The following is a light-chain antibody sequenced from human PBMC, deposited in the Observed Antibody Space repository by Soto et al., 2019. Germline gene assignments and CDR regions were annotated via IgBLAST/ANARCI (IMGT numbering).Light chain of an antibody. CDR3: QHYSSYPLT. CDR2: DAS. J-gene: IGKJ4*02. CDR1: QSVRSN. Sequence: TRSQTAQFAAPAERLKLYCRASQSVRSNLAWYQQKPGQPPRLLIYDASTRATRIPSRFSGSGSGTEFTLTISSLQPHDFATYDCQHYSSYPLTFGGGTKVDIK. V-gene: IGKV3-15*01.